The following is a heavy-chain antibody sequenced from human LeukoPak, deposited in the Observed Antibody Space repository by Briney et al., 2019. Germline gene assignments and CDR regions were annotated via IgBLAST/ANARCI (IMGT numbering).Heavy chain of an antibody. J-gene: IGHJ5*02. CDR1: GDSISSTTYY. Sequence: SETLSLTCSVSGDSISSTTYYWGWIRQPPGKGLEWIGSVYYSGSTFYNPSLTSRVDIAVDTSKNQFSLELTSVTAADTAIYYCARHVPDNWFDPWGQGTLVTVSS. V-gene: IGHV4-39*01. D-gene: IGHD3-10*02. CDR2: VYYSGST. CDR3: ARHVPDNWFDP.